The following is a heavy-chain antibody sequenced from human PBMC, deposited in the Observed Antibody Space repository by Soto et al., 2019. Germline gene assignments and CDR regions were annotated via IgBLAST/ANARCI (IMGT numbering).Heavy chain of an antibody. Sequence: QVQLVQSGAEVKKPGASVKVSCKASGYTFTSYGISWVRQAPGQGLEWMGWISAYNGNTNYAKKLQGRVTMTTDTATTTAYMELRSLRSDDTAVYYCARSPDGSGSYYHFWFDPWGQGTLVTVSS. D-gene: IGHD3-10*01. V-gene: IGHV1-18*01. J-gene: IGHJ5*02. CDR2: ISAYNGNT. CDR3: ARSPDGSGSYYHFWFDP. CDR1: GYTFTSYG.